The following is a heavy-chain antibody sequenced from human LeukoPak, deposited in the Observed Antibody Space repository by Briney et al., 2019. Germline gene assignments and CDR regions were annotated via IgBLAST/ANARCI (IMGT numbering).Heavy chain of an antibody. CDR2: IYYTGST. V-gene: IGHV4-59*01. D-gene: IGHD3-9*01. Sequence: PSETLSLTCAVSGGSLSGYWWTWIRQPPGKGLEWIGIIYYTGSTSYNPSLRRRVTLSVDTSKNQFSLKLSSVTAADTAVYYCARELTGYWRDAFDIWGQGTMVTVSS. CDR1: GGSLSGYW. J-gene: IGHJ3*02. CDR3: ARELTGYWRDAFDI.